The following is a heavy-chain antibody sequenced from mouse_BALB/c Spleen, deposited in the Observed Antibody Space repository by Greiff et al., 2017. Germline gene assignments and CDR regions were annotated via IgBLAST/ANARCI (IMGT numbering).Heavy chain of an antibody. CDR2: ISYSGST. CDR3: ARRGNYDGVFDY. CDR1: GYSITSDYA. Sequence: VQLKESGPGLVKPSQSLSLTCTVTGYSITSDYAWNWIRQFPGNKLEWMGYISYSGSTSYNPSLKSRISITRDTSKNQFFLQLNSVTTEDTATYYCARRGNYDGVFDYWGQGTTLTVSS. D-gene: IGHD2-4*01. J-gene: IGHJ2*01. V-gene: IGHV3-2*02.